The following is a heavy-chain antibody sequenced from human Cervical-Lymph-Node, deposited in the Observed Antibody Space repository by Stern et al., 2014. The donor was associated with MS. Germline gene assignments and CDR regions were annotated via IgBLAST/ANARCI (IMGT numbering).Heavy chain of an antibody. CDR2: VIPIYGTA. V-gene: IGHV1-69*01. J-gene: IGHJ4*01. D-gene: IGHD1-26*01. CDR3: ARLAEELVSSGADHEDI. CDR1: GGTFSRYS. Sequence: QVQLVQSGAEVKRPGSSVRLSCKASGGTFSRYSVGWVRQAPRQGLEWMGGVIPIYGTAHYSPKFRGRLAITADDSTNTAHMELTSLTSSDTAVYYCARLAEELVSSGADHEDIWGHGTLLIVSS.